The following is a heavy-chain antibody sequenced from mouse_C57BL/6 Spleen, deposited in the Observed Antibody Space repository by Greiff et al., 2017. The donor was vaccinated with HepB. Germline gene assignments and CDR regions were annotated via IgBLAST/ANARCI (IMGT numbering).Heavy chain of an antibody. CDR3: ARRGLGYYGKGYYAMDY. D-gene: IGHD2-1*01. V-gene: IGHV14-2*01. J-gene: IGHJ4*01. Sequence: VQLKESGAELVKPGASVKLSCTASGFNIKDYYMHWVKQRTEQGLEWIGRIDPEDGETKYAPKFQGKATITAYTSSNTAYLQLSSLTSEDTAVYYCARRGLGYYGKGYYAMDYWGQGTSVTVSS. CDR2: IDPEDGET. CDR1: GFNIKDYY.